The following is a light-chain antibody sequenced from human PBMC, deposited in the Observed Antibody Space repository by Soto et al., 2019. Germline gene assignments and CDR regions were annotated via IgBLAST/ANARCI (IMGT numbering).Light chain of an antibody. CDR2: DAS. J-gene: IGKJ2*01. CDR1: QSVSSN. V-gene: IGKV3-15*01. Sequence: EIVMTQSPGTLSVSPGERATLSCRASQSVSSNLAWYQQKPGQAPRLLIYDASTRATGIPARFSGSGSGTEFTLTISSLQSEDFAVYYCQQYNNWPPKYTFGQGTKLEIK. CDR3: QQYNNWPPKYT.